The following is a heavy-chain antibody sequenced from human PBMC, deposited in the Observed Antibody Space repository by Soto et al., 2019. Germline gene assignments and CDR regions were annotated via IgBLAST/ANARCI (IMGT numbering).Heavy chain of an antibody. CDR2: INHSGST. J-gene: IGHJ6*02. CDR1: GGSFSGYY. CDR3: ARGRANYYGSGSYYSNYYYYGMDV. D-gene: IGHD3-10*01. V-gene: IGHV4-34*01. Sequence: SETLSLTCAVYGGSFSGYYWSWIRQPPGKGLEWIGEINHSGSTNYDPSLKSRVTISVDTSKNQFSLKLSSVTAADTAVYYCARGRANYYGSGSYYSNYYYYGMDVWGQGTTVTVSS.